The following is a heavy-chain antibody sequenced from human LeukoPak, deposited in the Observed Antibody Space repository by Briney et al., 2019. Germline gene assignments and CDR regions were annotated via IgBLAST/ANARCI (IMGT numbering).Heavy chain of an antibody. V-gene: IGHV4-34*01. CDR2: INHSGST. CDR1: GGSFSGYY. D-gene: IGHD1-26*01. Sequence: SETLSLTCAVYGGSFSGYYWSWIRKPPGKGLEWIGEINHSGSTNYNPSLKSRVTISVDTSKNQFSLKLSSVTAADTAVYYCARGRLGAERWFDPWGQGTLVTVSS. J-gene: IGHJ5*02. CDR3: ARGRLGAERWFDP.